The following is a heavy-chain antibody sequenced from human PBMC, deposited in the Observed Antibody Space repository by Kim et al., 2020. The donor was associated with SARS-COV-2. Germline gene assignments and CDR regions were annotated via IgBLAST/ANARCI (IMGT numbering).Heavy chain of an antibody. CDR1: GGSISSGGYY. V-gene: IGHV4-31*03. CDR3: ASRRLLWFGELYYYFDY. D-gene: IGHD3-10*01. Sequence: SETLSLTCTVSGGSISSGGYYWSWNRQHPGKGLVWIGYNDYSGSTYYNPSLKRRVTISVDTYKNQFSLKLSSVTAADEAVYYCASRRLLWFGELYYYFDYWGQGTLVTVSS. J-gene: IGHJ4*02. CDR2: NDYSGST.